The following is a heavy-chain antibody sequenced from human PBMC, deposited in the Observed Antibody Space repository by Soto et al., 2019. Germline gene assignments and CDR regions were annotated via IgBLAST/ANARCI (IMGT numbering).Heavy chain of an antibody. J-gene: IGHJ5*02. CDR3: ARAGQDCSGGSGLQFWFDP. V-gene: IGHV4-61*01. CDR2: IYYSGST. Sequence: SETLSLTCTVSGGSVSSGSYYWSWIRQPPGKGLEWIGYIYYSGSTNYNPSLKSRVTISVDTSKNQFSLKLSSVTAEDTAVYYCARAGQDCSGGSGLQFWFDPWGQGTLVTV. D-gene: IGHD2-15*01. CDR1: GGSVSSGSYY.